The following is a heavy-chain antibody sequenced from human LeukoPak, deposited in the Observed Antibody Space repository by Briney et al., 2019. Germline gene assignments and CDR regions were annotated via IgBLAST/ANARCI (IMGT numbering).Heavy chain of an antibody. V-gene: IGHV3-7*01. J-gene: IGHJ4*02. Sequence: GGSLRLSCAASGFTLGDLWMSWVRQAPGKGLEWVANINQDGRETYYVDSMKGRLTISRDNAINSLYLQMNSLRVEDTAVYLCGSPRRGYWGQGILVTVSS. CDR1: GFTLGDLW. CDR2: INQDGRET. CDR3: GSPRRGY.